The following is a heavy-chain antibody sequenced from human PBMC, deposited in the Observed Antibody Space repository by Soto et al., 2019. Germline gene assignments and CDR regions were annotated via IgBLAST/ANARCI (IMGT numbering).Heavy chain of an antibody. Sequence: QVQLVQSGAEVKKPGASVKVSCKASGYTFTSYGISWVRQAPGQGLEWMGWISAYNGNTNYAQKLKGRGTMTTDTSTSTAYMELRSLRSDDTAVYYCARDTQPEGSGYGWFVPWGQGTLVTVSS. CDR3: ARDTQPEGSGYGWFVP. CDR1: GYTFTSYG. D-gene: IGHD3-22*01. CDR2: ISAYNGNT. J-gene: IGHJ5*02. V-gene: IGHV1-18*01.